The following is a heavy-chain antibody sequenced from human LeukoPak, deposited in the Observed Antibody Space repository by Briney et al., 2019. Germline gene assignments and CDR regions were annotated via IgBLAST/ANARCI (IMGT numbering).Heavy chain of an antibody. CDR3: ARFPDY. J-gene: IGHJ4*02. V-gene: IGHV3-73*01. Sequence: GGSLRLSCAASGFTFSGSAIHWVRQASGKGLDWVGRIRNIADSYATAYAASVKGRFTISRDDSKNSLYLQMNSLKTEDAAVYYCARFPDYWGQGSLVTVSS. CDR1: GFTFSGSA. CDR2: IRNIADSYAT.